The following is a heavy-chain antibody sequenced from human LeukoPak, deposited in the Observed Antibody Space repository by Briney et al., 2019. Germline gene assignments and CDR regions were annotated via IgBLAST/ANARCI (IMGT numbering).Heavy chain of an antibody. CDR2: ISSSSSTI. V-gene: IGHV3-48*01. Sequence: GGSLRLSCAASGFTFSSYSMNWVRQAPGKGLEWVSYISSSSSTIYYAESVKGRFTISRDNSKNTLYLQMNSLRAEDTAVYYCAKRFRGTSGLYYFDSWGQGTLVTVSS. D-gene: IGHD2/OR15-2a*01. CDR1: GFTFSSYS. J-gene: IGHJ4*02. CDR3: AKRFRGTSGLYYFDS.